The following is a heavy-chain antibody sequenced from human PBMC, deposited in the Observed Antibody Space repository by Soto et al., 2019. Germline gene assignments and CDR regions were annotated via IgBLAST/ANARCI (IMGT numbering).Heavy chain of an antibody. J-gene: IGHJ6*02. D-gene: IGHD4-4*01. CDR1: GFTFSSYE. CDR2: ISSSGSTI. CDR3: AGGDYSKNRYYGMDV. Sequence: GGSLRLSCAASGFTFSSYEMNWVRQAPGKGLEWVSYISSSGSTIYYADSVKGRFTISRDNAKNSLYLQMNSLRAEDTAVYYCAGGDYSKNRYYGMDVWGQGTTVTVSS. V-gene: IGHV3-48*03.